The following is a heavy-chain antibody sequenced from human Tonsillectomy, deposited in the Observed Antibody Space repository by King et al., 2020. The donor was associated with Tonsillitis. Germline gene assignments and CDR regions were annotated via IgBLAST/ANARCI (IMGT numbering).Heavy chain of an antibody. V-gene: IGHV5-51*01. D-gene: IGHD3-10*01. CDR2: FNPSDSDR. CDR3: ARLLWFGELSAVGY. J-gene: IGHJ4*02. Sequence: QLVQSGAEVKKPGESLKISCKASGYIFTNHWIAWVRQMPGKGLEWMGSFNPSDSDRRYSPSFQGQVTMSADKSINIAYLQWSSLKASDTAMYYCARLLWFGELSAVGYWGQGTLVTVSS. CDR1: GYIFTNHW.